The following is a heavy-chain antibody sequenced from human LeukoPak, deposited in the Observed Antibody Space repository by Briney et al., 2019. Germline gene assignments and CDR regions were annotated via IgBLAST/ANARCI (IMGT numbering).Heavy chain of an antibody. CDR3: ARGIAAAGTLFYYCYGMDV. CDR2: IIPILGIA. D-gene: IGHD6-13*01. CDR1: GGTFSSYA. V-gene: IGHV1-69*04. J-gene: IGHJ6*02. Sequence: SVKVSCKASGGTFSSYAISWVRQAPGQGLEWMGRIIPILGIANYAQKFQGRVTITADKSTSTAYMELSSLRSEDTAVYYCARGIAAAGTLFYYCYGMDVWGQGTTVTVSS.